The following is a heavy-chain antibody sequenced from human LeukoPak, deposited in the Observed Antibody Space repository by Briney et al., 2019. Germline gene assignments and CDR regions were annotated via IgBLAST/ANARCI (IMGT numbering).Heavy chain of an antibody. Sequence: GGSLTLSCAASGFTFSSYGMSWVRQAPGKGLVWVSAISGSSDRTYYADSVKGRFTISRDNPKNTLYLQLNSLRAEDTAIYYCAKIQGYFDYWGQGTLVTVSS. CDR3: AKIQGYFDY. J-gene: IGHJ4*02. CDR1: GFTFSSYG. CDR2: ISGSSDRT. V-gene: IGHV3-23*01.